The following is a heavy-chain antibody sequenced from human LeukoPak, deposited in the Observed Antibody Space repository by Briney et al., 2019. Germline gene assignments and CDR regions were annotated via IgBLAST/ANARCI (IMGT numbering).Heavy chain of an antibody. V-gene: IGHV3-48*03. CDR3: ARALVGSLFYY. CDR1: GFNFSSYE. CDR2: ISSSGVTI. D-gene: IGHD1-26*01. J-gene: IGHJ4*02. Sequence: PGGSLRLSCSAHGFNFSSYEMTWVRQTTGKGVERFSYISSSGVTIYCAHSVKGRFTISRDNAKNSLYLQINSLRAEDTALYYCARALVGSLFYYWGQGTLVTVSS.